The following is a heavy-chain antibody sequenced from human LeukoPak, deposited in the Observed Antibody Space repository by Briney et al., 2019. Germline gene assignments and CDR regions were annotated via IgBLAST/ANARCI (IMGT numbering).Heavy chain of an antibody. CDR3: ARYYCGGDCYSGYFDY. V-gene: IGHV4-4*09. D-gene: IGHD2-21*02. CDR1: GVSISSHC. CDR2: GST. Sequence: SETLSLTCTVSGVSISSHCWSWIRQPPRKGLEWIGGSTNHNPSLKSRVTISVDTSKNQFSLKLSSVTAADTAVYYCARYYCGGDCYSGYFDYWGQGTLVTVSS. J-gene: IGHJ4*02.